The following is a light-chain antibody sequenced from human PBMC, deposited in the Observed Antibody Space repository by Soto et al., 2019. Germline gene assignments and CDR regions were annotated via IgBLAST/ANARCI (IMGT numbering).Light chain of an antibody. Sequence: DIQMTQSPSSLSASVGDRVTITCRASQGISNYLAWYQQKPGKVPKLLIFAASALQSRVPSRFSGSGSGTAFTLTISSLQPEDVAIYYCQRYDTAPRTFGQGTKVEIK. V-gene: IGKV1-27*01. CDR3: QRYDTAPRT. CDR2: AAS. CDR1: QGISNY. J-gene: IGKJ1*01.